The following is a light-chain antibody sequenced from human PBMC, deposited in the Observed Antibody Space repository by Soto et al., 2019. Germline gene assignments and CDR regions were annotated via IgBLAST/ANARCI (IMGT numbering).Light chain of an antibody. CDR1: QSVGRNY. CDR3: HQYASAPLT. J-gene: IGKJ4*01. V-gene: IGKV3-20*01. CDR2: TAS. Sequence: EIVLTQSPGTLSLSPGESATLSCRASQSVGRNYLAWFQKKPGQAPRLLIHTASGRATGIPDGFSGSGSGTDFTLTVSRLEPEDLAVYYCHQYASAPLTFGGGTKVDIK.